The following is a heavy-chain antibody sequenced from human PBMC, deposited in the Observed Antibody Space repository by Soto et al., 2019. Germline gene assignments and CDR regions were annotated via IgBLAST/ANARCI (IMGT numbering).Heavy chain of an antibody. Sequence: GWSLRLSCAASGFTFNNYWMSWVRQAPGKGLEWVANIKQDGSEKYHVDSVKGRFTISRDNAKNSLYLQMNSLRVEDTAVYYCGRSYDKNGYCFDYWGQGTMVTVSS. CDR1: GFTFNNYW. CDR2: IKQDGSEK. CDR3: GRSYDKNGYCFDY. D-gene: IGHD3-22*01. V-gene: IGHV3-7*01. J-gene: IGHJ4*02.